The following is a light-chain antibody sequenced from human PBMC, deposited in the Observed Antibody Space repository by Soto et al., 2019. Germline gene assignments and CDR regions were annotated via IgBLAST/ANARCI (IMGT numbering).Light chain of an antibody. V-gene: IGKV3-15*01. CDR1: QSVSSN. CDR3: QQYNNWPRT. CDR2: GAS. Sequence: EIVMTQSPATLSVPRGERATLSCRASQSVSSNLAWYHQKPGQAPRLLIYGASTRATGIPARFSGSGSGTEFTLTISSLQSEDFAVYYCQQYNNWPRTFGQGTKVEIK. J-gene: IGKJ1*01.